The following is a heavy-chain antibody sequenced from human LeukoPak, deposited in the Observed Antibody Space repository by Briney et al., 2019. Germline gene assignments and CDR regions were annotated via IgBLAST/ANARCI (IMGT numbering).Heavy chain of an antibody. Sequence: GGPLRLSCAASGFTFSSYAMRWVRQAPGKGLEWVSGTSGSGGETWYADSVKGRFTFSRDNSKDTLYLQMNSLRAEDTAVYYCAKDYQTGQHDMFDYWGQGTLVTVSS. D-gene: IGHD3-9*01. V-gene: IGHV3-23*01. CDR3: AKDYQTGQHDMFDY. CDR1: GFTFSSYA. CDR2: TSGSGGET. J-gene: IGHJ4*02.